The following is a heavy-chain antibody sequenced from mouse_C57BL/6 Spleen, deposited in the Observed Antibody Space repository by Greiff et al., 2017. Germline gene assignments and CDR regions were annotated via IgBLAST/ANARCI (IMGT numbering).Heavy chain of an antibody. Sequence: VQLQESGAELARPGASVKMSCKASGYTFTSYTLHWVKQRPGQGLEWIGYINPCSGYTKYNQKFKDKATLTADKSSSTAYMQLSSLTSEDSTVYYCARSGSTVVATDDWGQGTTLTVSS. CDR2: INPCSGYT. CDR1: GYTFTSYT. CDR3: ARSGSTVVATDD. D-gene: IGHD1-1*01. V-gene: IGHV1-4*01. J-gene: IGHJ2*01.